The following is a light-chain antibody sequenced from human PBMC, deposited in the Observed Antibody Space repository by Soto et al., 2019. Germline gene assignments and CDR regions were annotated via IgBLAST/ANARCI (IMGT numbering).Light chain of an antibody. V-gene: IGKV1-33*01. CDR2: AVS. CDR1: QDIYDF. CDR3: QQYDKSPMFT. J-gene: IGKJ3*01. Sequence: DIQMTQSPSSLSASVGDSVTITCQASQDIYDFLNWYQHKPGKAPRPLIYAVSNLETEVASRDSERRSATDFTFTINSLQPEDIATYYCQQYDKSPMFTFGRGTKGDI.